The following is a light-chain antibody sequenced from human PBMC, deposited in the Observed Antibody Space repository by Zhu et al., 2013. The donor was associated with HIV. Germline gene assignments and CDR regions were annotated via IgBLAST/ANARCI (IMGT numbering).Light chain of an antibody. V-gene: IGLV3-21*03. CDR1: DIESRS. J-gene: IGLJ2*01. CDR2: DDS. Sequence: SYVLTQPPSVSVAPGKTATITCGGNDIESRSLHWYQQKPGQAPVLVVYDDSARPSGIPERFSGSNSENTATLTISRVEVGDEADYYCQVWDTSSIHVIFGGGTRLTVL. CDR3: QVWDTSSIHVI.